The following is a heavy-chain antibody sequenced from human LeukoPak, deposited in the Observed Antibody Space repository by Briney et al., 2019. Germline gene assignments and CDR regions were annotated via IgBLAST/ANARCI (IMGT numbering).Heavy chain of an antibody. D-gene: IGHD3-10*01. Sequence: GGSLRLSCAASGFTFSGYGMHWVRQAPGKGLEWVAFIRYDGSDNYYANSVKGRFTISRDNSKNALYLQMNSLRAEDTALYYCAKTGDQSYYYYMDVWGKGPRSPSP. V-gene: IGHV3-30*02. CDR1: GFTFSGYG. J-gene: IGHJ6*03. CDR3: AKTGDQSYYYYMDV. CDR2: IRYDGSDN.